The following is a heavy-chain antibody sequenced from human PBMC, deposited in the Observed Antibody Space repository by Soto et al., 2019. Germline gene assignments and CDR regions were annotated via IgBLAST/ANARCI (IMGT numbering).Heavy chain of an antibody. D-gene: IGHD3-22*01. Sequence: PGESLKISCKGSGYSFTSYWISWVRQMPGKGLEWMGRIDPSDSYTNYSPSFQGHVTISADKSISTAYLQWSSLKASDTAMYYCARHGNGITMIVGRPDYWGQGTLVTVSS. V-gene: IGHV5-10-1*01. CDR2: IDPSDSYT. CDR1: GYSFTSYW. CDR3: ARHGNGITMIVGRPDY. J-gene: IGHJ4*02.